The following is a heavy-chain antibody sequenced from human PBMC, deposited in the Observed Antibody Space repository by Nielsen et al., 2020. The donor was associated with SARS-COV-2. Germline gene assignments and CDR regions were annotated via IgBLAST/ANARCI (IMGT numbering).Heavy chain of an antibody. Sequence: VRQAPGKGLEWVAFISYDGSNKYYADSVKGRFTISRDNSKNTLYLQMNSLRAEDTAVYYCAKAYGSGSYYPSDYWGQGTLVTVSS. CDR2: ISYDGSNK. CDR3: AKAYGSGSYYPSDY. D-gene: IGHD3-10*01. J-gene: IGHJ4*02. V-gene: IGHV3-30*18.